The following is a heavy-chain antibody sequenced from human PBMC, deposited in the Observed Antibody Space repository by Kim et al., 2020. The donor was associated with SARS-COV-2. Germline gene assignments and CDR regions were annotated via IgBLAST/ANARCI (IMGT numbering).Heavy chain of an antibody. Sequence: LKSRVTISVDTSKNQFSLKLSSVTAADTAVYYCARRVSDYVWGSYRSFDYWGQGTLVTVSS. V-gene: IGHV4-39*01. J-gene: IGHJ4*02. D-gene: IGHD3-16*02. CDR3: ARRVSDYVWGSYRSFDY.